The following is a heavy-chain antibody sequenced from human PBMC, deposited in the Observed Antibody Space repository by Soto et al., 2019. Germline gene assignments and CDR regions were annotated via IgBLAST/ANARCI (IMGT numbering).Heavy chain of an antibody. CDR1: GFTLSTYA. D-gene: IGHD2-15*01. J-gene: IGHJ3*01. V-gene: IGHV3-23*01. CDR3: AKDRCSGSDCYSSAFDV. Sequence: PGGSLRLSCAVSGFTLSTYAMSWVRQAPGKGLEWVSGSSSSSSTTYSADSVKGRFTISRDSAKNTLYLQMNSLRAEDTAVYYCAKDRCSGSDCYSSAFDVWGQGTMVTVSS. CDR2: SSSSSSTT.